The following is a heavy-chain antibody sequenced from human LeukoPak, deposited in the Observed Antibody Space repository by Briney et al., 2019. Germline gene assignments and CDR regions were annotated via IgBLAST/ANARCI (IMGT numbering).Heavy chain of an antibody. V-gene: IGHV1-2*02. D-gene: IGHD4-17*01. Sequence: ASVKVSCKASGYTFTGYYVHWVRQAPGQGLEWMGWINPNSGGTNYAQRFQGRVTMTRDTSISTVYMELSRLRSDDTAVYYCAREHMTRVTLDYWGQGTLVTVSS. CDR1: GYTFTGYY. CDR2: INPNSGGT. J-gene: IGHJ4*02. CDR3: AREHMTRVTLDY.